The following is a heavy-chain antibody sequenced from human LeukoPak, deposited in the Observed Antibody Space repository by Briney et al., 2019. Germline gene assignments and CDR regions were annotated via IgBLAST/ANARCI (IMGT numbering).Heavy chain of an antibody. CDR3: ARSSWYEHFDY. J-gene: IGHJ4*02. CDR2: IYYSGST. V-gene: IGHV4-59*01. D-gene: IGHD6-13*01. CDR1: GGSISSYY. Sequence: PSETLSLTCTVSGGSISSYYWSWIRQPPGKGLEWIGYIYYSGSTNYNPSLKSRVTISVYTSKNQFSLKLSSVTAADTAVYYCARSSWYEHFDYWGQGTLVTVSS.